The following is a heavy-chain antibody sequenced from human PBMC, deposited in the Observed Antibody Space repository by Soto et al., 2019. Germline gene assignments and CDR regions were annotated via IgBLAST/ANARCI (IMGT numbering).Heavy chain of an antibody. CDR2: ISSSSSYI. J-gene: IGHJ6*02. Sequence: EVQLVESGGGLVKPGGSLRLSCAASGFTFSSYSMNWVRQAPGKGLEWVSSISSSSSYIYYADSVKGRFTISRDNAKNSLYLQMNSLRAEDTAVYYCARDQPTVSENYGMDVWGQGTTVTVSS. V-gene: IGHV3-21*01. CDR3: ARDQPTVSENYGMDV. D-gene: IGHD4-4*01. CDR1: GFTFSSYS.